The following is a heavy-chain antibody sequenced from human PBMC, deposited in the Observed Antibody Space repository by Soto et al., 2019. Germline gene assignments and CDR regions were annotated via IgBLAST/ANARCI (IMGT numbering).Heavy chain of an antibody. CDR3: TTDLMERWFGELSPYYGMDV. CDR1: GFTFSNAW. V-gene: IGHV3-15*07. Sequence: GGSLRLSCAASGFTFSNAWMNWVRQAPGKGLEWVGRIKSKTDGGTTDYAAPVKGRFTISRDDSKNTLYLQMNSLKTEDTAVYYCTTDLMERWFGELSPYYGMDVWGQGTTVTVSS. J-gene: IGHJ6*02. D-gene: IGHD3-10*01. CDR2: IKSKTDGGTT.